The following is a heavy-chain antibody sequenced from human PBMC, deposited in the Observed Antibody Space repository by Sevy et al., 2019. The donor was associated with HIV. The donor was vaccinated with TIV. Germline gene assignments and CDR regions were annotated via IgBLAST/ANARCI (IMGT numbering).Heavy chain of an antibody. D-gene: IGHD3-22*01. V-gene: IGHV1-24*01. Sequence: ASVKVSCKVSGYTLTKLSMHWVRQGPGKGLEWMGSFDPEDGERIYAQTFQGRVTMTEDTSTDTAHMELRSLKSEDTAVYYCATTKDYYESSGSPFDYWGQGTLVTVSS. CDR2: FDPEDGER. CDR3: ATTKDYYESSGSPFDY. CDR1: GYTLTKLS. J-gene: IGHJ4*02.